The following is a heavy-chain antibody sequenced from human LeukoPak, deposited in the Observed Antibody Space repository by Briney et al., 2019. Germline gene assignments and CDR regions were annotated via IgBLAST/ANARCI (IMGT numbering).Heavy chain of an antibody. V-gene: IGHV4-59*08. CDR2: ISYSGST. Sequence: SETLSLTCAVYGGSFSDYYWSWIRQPPGKGLEWIGYISYSGSTNYNPSLKSRVTTSVDTSKNQFSLKLSSVTAADTAVYYCARHAHLRWQQSAFDIWGQGTMVTVSS. D-gene: IGHD5-24*01. CDR3: ARHAHLRWQQSAFDI. J-gene: IGHJ3*02. CDR1: GGSFSDYY.